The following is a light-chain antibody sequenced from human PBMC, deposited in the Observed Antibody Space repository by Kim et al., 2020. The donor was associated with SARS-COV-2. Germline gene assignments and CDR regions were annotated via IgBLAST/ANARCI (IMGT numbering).Light chain of an antibody. Sequence: VSPGETPTLSCRAGHSVGSCLAWYQQNPGQSPRLVIYGASTRATGIPDRFSGSGSGTEFTLTISSLQSEDFAVYYCQQYNDWPVMFGQGTKVDIK. CDR3: QQYNDWPVM. V-gene: IGKV3-15*01. J-gene: IGKJ1*01. CDR1: HSVGSC. CDR2: GAS.